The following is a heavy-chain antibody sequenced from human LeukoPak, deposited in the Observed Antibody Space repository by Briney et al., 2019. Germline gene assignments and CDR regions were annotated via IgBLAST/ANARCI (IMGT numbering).Heavy chain of an antibody. CDR3: AKEGRSLQTY. CDR2: IKEDGTET. V-gene: IGHV3-7*03. D-gene: IGHD5-24*01. CDR1: GFTFTDYY. Sequence: GGSLRLSCAASGFTFTDYYMSWVRLAPGKGLEWVANIKEDGTETYYVDSVKGRFTISRDNAKNSLYLQMNSLRVEDTAVYYCAKEGRSLQTYWGQGTLVTVSS. J-gene: IGHJ4*02.